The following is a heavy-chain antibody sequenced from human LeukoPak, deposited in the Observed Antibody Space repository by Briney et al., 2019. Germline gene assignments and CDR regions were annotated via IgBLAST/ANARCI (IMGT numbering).Heavy chain of an antibody. CDR1: GGSISSYY. CDR3: VRGKGYFDY. J-gene: IGHJ4*02. CDR2: IYYSGST. V-gene: IGHV4-59*01. Sequence: SETLSLTCTVSGGSISSYYWRWIRQPPGKGLEWIGYIYYSGSTNYNPSLKSRVTISVDTSKNQFSLNLKSVTAADTAVYYCVRGKGYFDYWGQGTLVTVSS.